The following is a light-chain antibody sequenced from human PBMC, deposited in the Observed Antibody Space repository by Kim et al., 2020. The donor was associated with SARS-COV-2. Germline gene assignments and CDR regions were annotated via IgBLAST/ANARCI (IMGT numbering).Light chain of an antibody. CDR2: SNN. V-gene: IGLV1-44*01. CDR1: ISNIGSNT. J-gene: IGLJ3*02. CDR3: AVWDDSLNSWM. Sequence: GQGVTISCSGSISNIGSNTVNWYQQFPATAPKLLIYSNNQRPSGVPDRFSGSKSGTSASLAISGLQSEDGADYYCAVWDDSLNSWMFGGGTQLTVL.